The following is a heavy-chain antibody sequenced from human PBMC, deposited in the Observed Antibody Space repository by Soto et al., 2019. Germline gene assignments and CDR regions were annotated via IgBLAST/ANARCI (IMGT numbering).Heavy chain of an antibody. CDR2: IGASGAGT. V-gene: IGHV3-23*01. Sequence: PGGSLSLSCAASGFTFSTFAMSWVRQAPGKGLEWVSGIGASGAGTYYAESVKGRFTISRDNSKNILYLHMNSLRAEDTALYYCALRKTGSYFDYWGQGTLVTVSS. CDR3: ALRKTGSYFDY. J-gene: IGHJ4*02. D-gene: IGHD1-26*01. CDR1: GFTFSTFA.